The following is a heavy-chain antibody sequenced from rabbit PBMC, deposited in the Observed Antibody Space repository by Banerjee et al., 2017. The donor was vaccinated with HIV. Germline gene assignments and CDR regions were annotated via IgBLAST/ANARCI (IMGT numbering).Heavy chain of an antibody. Sequence: EESGGDLVKPEGSLTLTCTASGFSFSSSYWICWVRQAPGKGLEWIACIYAGSSGSTYYASWAKGRFTISKTSSTTVTLQMTSLTAADTATYFCARTYTIIGGVWYFNLWGQGTLVTVS. CDR3: ARTYTIIGGVWYFNL. CDR1: GFSFSSSYW. CDR2: IYAGSSGST. J-gene: IGHJ4*01. V-gene: IGHV1S45*01. D-gene: IGHD1-1*01.